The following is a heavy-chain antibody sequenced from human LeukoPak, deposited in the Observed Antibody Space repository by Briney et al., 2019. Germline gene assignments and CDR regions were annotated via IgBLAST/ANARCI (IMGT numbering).Heavy chain of an antibody. D-gene: IGHD4-23*01. V-gene: IGHV4-34*01. CDR3: ARDPSTVVTLPYYFAF. Sequence: PSETLSLTCAVYGGSFSGYYWSWIRQPPGKGLEWIGEINHSGSTNYNPSLKSRVTVSVDTSKSQFFLKLTSVTAADTAVYYCARDPSTVVTLPYYFAFWGQGTLVTVSA. CDR2: INHSGST. J-gene: IGHJ4*02. CDR1: GGSFSGYY.